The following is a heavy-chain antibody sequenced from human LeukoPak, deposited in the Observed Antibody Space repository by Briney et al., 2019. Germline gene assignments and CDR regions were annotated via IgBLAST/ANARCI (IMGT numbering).Heavy chain of an antibody. D-gene: IGHD2-15*01. CDR1: GFTFSEYS. J-gene: IGHJ5*02. CDR2: IRANGRDT. CDR3: AKGGYTTSFDP. V-gene: IGHV3-23*01. Sequence: GGSLRLSCAASGFTFSEYSLSWVRQAPGKGLEWVSNIRANGRDTYYTDSVKGRFTISRDNSKNTLNLEMNSLRAEDTAVYYCAKGGYTTSFDPWGQGTLVTVSS.